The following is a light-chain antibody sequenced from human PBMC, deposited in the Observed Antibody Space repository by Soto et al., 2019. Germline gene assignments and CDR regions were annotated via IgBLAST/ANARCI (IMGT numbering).Light chain of an antibody. Sequence: EIVLTQSPGTLSLSPGERATLSCRASQSVSSNYLAWYQQKPGQAPRLLIYGASSRATGISDRFSGSGSGTDFTLTISRLEPEDFAVYYCQQYGSAGAFGPGTKVDIK. CDR3: QQYGSAGA. CDR2: GAS. V-gene: IGKV3-20*01. CDR1: QSVSSNY. J-gene: IGKJ3*01.